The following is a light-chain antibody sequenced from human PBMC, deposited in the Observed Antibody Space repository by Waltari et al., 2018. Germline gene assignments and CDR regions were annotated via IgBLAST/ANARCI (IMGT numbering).Light chain of an antibody. Sequence: DIQMTQSPSTLSASVGDRVPITCRASQKINSWLAVHQQNPGKAPKLLIYKASSLESGVPSRFSGSGSGTEFTLTISSLQPDDFATYYCLQYNGEPRTFGQGTKVEVK. V-gene: IGKV1-5*03. CDR1: QKINSW. CDR3: LQYNGEPRT. CDR2: KAS. J-gene: IGKJ1*01.